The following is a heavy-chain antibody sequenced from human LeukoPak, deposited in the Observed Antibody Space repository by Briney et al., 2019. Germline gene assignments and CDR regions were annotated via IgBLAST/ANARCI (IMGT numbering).Heavy chain of an antibody. Sequence: SETLSPTCTVSGGSISSSSYYWGWIRQPPGKGLEWIGSIYYSGDTYYNPSLKSRRVTISVDTSKNQFSLKLSSVTAADTAVYYCARDLATVTPWYFDYWGQGTLVTVSS. CDR2: IYYSGDT. CDR1: GGSISSSSYY. D-gene: IGHD4-17*01. CDR3: ARDLATVTPWYFDY. J-gene: IGHJ4*02. V-gene: IGHV4-39*07.